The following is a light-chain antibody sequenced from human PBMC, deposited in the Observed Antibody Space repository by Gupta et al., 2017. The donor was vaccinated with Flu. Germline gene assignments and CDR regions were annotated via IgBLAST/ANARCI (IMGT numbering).Light chain of an antibody. J-gene: IGLJ1*01. Sequence: QSALAHPASVSRSPGLLSTISPPGTSSDFGACTYFSWYLQLPGKAPKLMIYEVSNRPSGVSNRFSGSKSGNTASLTISGLQAEDEADYYCISYTDSSTPCVFGIGTRVTVL. CDR1: SSDFGACTY. V-gene: IGLV2-14*01. CDR2: EVS. CDR3: ISYTDSSTPCV.